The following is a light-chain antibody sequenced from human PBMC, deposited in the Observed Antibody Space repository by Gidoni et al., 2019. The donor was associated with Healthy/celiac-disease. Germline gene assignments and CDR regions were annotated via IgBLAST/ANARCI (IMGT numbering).Light chain of an antibody. V-gene: IGKV1-33*01. J-gene: IGKJ4*01. CDR3: QQYDHLLT. Sequence: DIQITQSPSSLSASVGDRVTITCQASQDISNYLNWYQQKPGKAPKHQIYDASNLKTGVPPRFSGSRSWTDFTFTISSLHPEDIATYYCQQYDHLLTFGGGTKVEIK. CDR1: QDISNY. CDR2: DAS.